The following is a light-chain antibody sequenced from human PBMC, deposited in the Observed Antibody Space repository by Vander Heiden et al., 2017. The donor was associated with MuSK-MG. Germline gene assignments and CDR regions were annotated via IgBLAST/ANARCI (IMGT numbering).Light chain of an antibody. CDR1: QSVSSY. V-gene: IGKV3-11*02. Sequence: EIVLTQSPATLSLSPGERATLSCRASQSVSSYLAWYQQIPGQAPRLLIYDASNRANGIPDRFSGSRYWRDFTRTIISPEHENFAVYYGQQRSKWLTFGGGTKVEIK. CDR3: QQRSKWLT. CDR2: DAS. J-gene: IGKJ4*01.